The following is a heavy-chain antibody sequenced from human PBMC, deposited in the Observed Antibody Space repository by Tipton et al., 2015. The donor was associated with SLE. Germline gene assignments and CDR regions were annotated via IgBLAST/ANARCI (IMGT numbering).Heavy chain of an antibody. CDR3: ARDRDTAMVTGWLDP. CDR1: GFTFSNYG. CDR2: VKQDGSTK. D-gene: IGHD5-18*01. V-gene: IGHV3-7*01. Sequence: GSLRLSCAASGFTFSNYGIHWVRQAPGKGLEWVANVKQDGSTKYYVDSVRGRFTISRDNAENSVFLQMNSLRAEDTALYYCARDRDTAMVTGWLDPWGQGTLVTVSS. J-gene: IGHJ5*02.